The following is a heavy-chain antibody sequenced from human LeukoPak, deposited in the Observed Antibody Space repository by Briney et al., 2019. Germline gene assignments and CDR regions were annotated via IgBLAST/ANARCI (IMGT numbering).Heavy chain of an antibody. V-gene: IGHV7-4-1*02. D-gene: IGHD3-16*01. CDR1: GYICTNYA. CDR3: ARGDGMGEKDY. CDR2: ITTSTGNP. J-gene: IGHJ4*02. Sequence: ASVKVSCEASGYICTNYAINWMRQAPGQGLEWMGWITTSTGNPTYAQGFTGRFVFSSDTSVSTAYLQISSLRAEDTAVYYCARGDGMGEKDYWGQGTLVTVSS.